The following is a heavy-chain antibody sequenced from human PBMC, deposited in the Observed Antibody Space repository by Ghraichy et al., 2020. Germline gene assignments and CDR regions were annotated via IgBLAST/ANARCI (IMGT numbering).Heavy chain of an antibody. J-gene: IGHJ4*02. CDR2: ISAYNGDT. CDR3: ARDPGSYYDYVWGSYRQQYFDY. D-gene: IGHD3-16*02. Sequence: ASVKVSCKASGYTFTSYGISWVRQAPGQGLEWMGWISAYNGDTNYAQKLQGRVTMTTDTSTSTAYMELRSLRSDDTAVYYCARDPGSYYDYVWGSYRQQYFDYWGQGTLVTVSS. CDR1: GYTFTSYG. V-gene: IGHV1-18*01.